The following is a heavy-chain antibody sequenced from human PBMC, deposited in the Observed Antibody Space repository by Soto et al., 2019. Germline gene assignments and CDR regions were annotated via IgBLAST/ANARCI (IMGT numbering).Heavy chain of an antibody. J-gene: IGHJ3*02. CDR1: GFTFSSYG. Sequence: GGSLRLSCAASGFTFSSYGMHWVRQAPGKGLEWVAVISYDGSNKYYADSVKGRFTISRDNSKNTLYLQMNSLRAEDTAVYYCAKAHDLEWLLEAFDIWGQGTMVTVSS. D-gene: IGHD3-3*01. CDR2: ISYDGSNK. V-gene: IGHV3-30*18. CDR3: AKAHDLEWLLEAFDI.